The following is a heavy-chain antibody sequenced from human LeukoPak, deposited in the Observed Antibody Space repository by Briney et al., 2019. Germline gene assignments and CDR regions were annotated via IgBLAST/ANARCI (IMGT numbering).Heavy chain of an antibody. V-gene: IGHV1-69*13. CDR2: IIPIFGTA. CDR3: ARSMEDIVVVPAAHNWFDP. CDR1: GGTFSGYA. J-gene: IGHJ5*02. Sequence: ASVKVSCKASGGTFSGYAISWVRQAPGQGLERMGGIIPIFGTANYAQKFQGRVTITADESTSTAYMELSSLRSEDTAVYYCARSMEDIVVVPAAHNWFDPWGQGTLVTVSS. D-gene: IGHD2-2*01.